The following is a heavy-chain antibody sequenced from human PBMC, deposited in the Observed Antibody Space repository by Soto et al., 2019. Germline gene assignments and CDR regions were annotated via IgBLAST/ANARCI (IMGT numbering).Heavy chain of an antibody. CDR2: FDPEDGET. Sequence: GSVKVSCKVSGYTLTELSMHWVRQAPGKGLEGRGGFDPEDGETIYAQKFQGRDTMTEDTYTDTAYKEPSSLGAEDTTAYYCAISRRKVVAPPFDSWGQGTLVTVSS. J-gene: IGHJ4*02. CDR1: GYTLTELS. D-gene: IGHD2-15*01. CDR3: AISRRKVVAPPFDS. V-gene: IGHV1-24*01.